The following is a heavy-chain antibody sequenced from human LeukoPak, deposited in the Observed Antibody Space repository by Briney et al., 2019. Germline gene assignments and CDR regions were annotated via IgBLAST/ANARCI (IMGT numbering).Heavy chain of an antibody. J-gene: IGHJ6*03. CDR2: IYTGGST. CDR3: ARHGPSHYYDYHINV. Sequence: SETLSLTCPVSGGSISYYYWSWIRQPPGKGLEWIGYIYTGGSTKYNPSLNSRVTISVDTSKNQFSLKLTSVTAADTAVYYCARHGPSHYYDYHINVWGKGTTVTVSS. CDR1: GGSISYYY. V-gene: IGHV4-4*09.